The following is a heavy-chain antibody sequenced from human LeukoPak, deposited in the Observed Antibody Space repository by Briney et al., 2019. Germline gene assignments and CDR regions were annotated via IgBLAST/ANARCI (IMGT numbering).Heavy chain of an antibody. V-gene: IGHV4-39*01. Sequence: SEILSLTCTVSGASISNSRYYWGWIRQPPGKGLEWVASIFWGTDFNPSLKSRVTISVDTSKDQFFLNLNSVTAADTAVYYCAGFTVGTMRNYWGQGTLVTVSS. J-gene: IGHJ4*02. CDR1: GASISNSRYY. CDR3: AGFTVGTMRNY. CDR2: IFWGT. D-gene: IGHD1/OR15-1a*01.